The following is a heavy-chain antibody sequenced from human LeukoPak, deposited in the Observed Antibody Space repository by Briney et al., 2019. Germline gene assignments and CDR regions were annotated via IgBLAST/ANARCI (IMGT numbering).Heavy chain of an antibody. D-gene: IGHD2-15*01. Sequence: GGSLRLSCAASGFTFNIYGMHWVRQAPGKGLGWVAVISFDGNEKYYADSVKGRFTISRDNSQNTLYLQMNSLRVEDTAVYYCATDSSDCSGGSCYSVGTLHIWGQGTMVTVSS. CDR3: ATDSSDCSGGSCYSVGTLHI. CDR2: ISFDGNEK. V-gene: IGHV3-30*03. CDR1: GFTFNIYG. J-gene: IGHJ3*02.